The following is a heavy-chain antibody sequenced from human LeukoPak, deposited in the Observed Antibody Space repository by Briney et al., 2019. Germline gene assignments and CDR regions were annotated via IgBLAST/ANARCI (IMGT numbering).Heavy chain of an antibody. CDR1: GFTFSSYW. J-gene: IGHJ4*02. D-gene: IGHD2-15*01. V-gene: IGHV3-7*04. CDR3: ARDFSAATVDY. CDR2: MKQDGSEK. Sequence: PGGSLRLSCAASGFTFSSYWMSWVRQAPGKGLEWVANMKQDGSEKYYVDSVKGRFTISRDNAKNSLYLQMSSLRAEDTAVYYCARDFSAATVDYWGQGTLVTVSS.